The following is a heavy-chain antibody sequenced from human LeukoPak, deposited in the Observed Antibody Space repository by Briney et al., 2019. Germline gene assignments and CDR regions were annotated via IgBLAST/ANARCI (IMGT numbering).Heavy chain of an antibody. J-gene: IGHJ3*02. D-gene: IGHD5/OR15-5a*01. CDR2: IYYSGST. V-gene: IGHV4-59*08. CDR3: ARHLRLRPGSAFDI. Sequence: SETLSLTCTVSGGSISSYYWSWIRQPPGKGLEWIWYIYYSGSTNYNPSLKSRVTISVDTSKNQFSLKLSSVTAADTAVYYCARHLRLRPGSAFDIWGQGTMVTVSS. CDR1: GGSISSYY.